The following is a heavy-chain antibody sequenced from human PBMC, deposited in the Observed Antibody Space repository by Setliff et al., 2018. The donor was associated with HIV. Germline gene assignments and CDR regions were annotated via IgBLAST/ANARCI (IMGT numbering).Heavy chain of an antibody. J-gene: IGHJ5*02. CDR2: IIPVFGKA. D-gene: IGHD3-3*01. Sequence: GASVKVSCKASGGTFSGDGISWVRQAPGQGLEWMGKIIPVFGKANYAQKFQGRVKITADDFRTTAYMEMTTLRSEDTAVYYCARLIGDDFWSGHSNWFDPWGQGTLVTVSS. CDR3: ARLIGDDFWSGHSNWFDP. CDR1: GGTFSGDG. V-gene: IGHV1-69*13.